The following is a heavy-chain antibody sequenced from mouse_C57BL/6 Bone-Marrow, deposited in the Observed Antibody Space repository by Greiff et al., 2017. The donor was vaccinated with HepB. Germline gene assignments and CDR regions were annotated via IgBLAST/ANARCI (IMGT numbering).Heavy chain of an antibody. CDR2: INPNNGGT. Sequence: VQLQQSGPELVKPGASVKISCKASGYTFTDYNMDWVKQSHGKSLEWIGDINPNNGGTTYNQKFTGKATLTVYNSSSTAYMELRSLTSEDTAVYYGASRYDYGAMDYGGQGTSVTVSS. CDR3: ASRYDYGAMDY. CDR1: GYTFTDYN. J-gene: IGHJ4*01. V-gene: IGHV1-18*01. D-gene: IGHD1-1*02.